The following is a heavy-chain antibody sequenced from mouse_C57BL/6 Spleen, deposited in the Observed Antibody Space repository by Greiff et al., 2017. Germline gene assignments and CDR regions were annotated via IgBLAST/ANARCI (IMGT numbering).Heavy chain of an antibody. CDR2: ISSGSSTI. Sequence: EVHLVESGGGLVKPGGSLKLSCAASGFTFSDYGMHWVRQAPEKGLEWVAYISSGSSTIYYADTVKGRVTISRDNAKNTLFMQMTSLRSEDTAMYYCARNCGSSYFDYWGQGTTLTVSS. CDR1: GFTFSDYG. CDR3: ARNCGSSYFDY. D-gene: IGHD1-1*01. J-gene: IGHJ2*01. V-gene: IGHV5-17*01.